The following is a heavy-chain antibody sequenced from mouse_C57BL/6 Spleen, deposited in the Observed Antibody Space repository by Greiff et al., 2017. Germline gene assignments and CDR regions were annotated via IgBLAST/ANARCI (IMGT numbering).Heavy chain of an antibody. CDR1: GFSLTSYA. J-gene: IGHJ3*01. CDR3: ARNSGTTVVEGAWFAY. CDR2: IWTGGGT. D-gene: IGHD1-1*01. Sequence: VQLVESGPGLVAPSQSLSITCTVSGFSLTSYAISWVRQPPGKGLEWLGVIWTGGGTNYNSARKSRLSISKDNSKSQVFLKMNSLQTDDTARYHCARNSGTTVVEGAWFAYWGQGTLVTVSA. V-gene: IGHV2-9-1*01.